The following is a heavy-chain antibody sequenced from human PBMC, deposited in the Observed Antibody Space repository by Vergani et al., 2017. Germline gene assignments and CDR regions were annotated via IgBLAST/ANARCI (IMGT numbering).Heavy chain of an antibody. CDR1: GGTFSSYA. V-gene: IGHV1-69*01. J-gene: IGHJ4*02. Sequence: QVQLVQSGAEVKKPGSSVKVSCKASGGTFSSYAISWVRQAPGQGLEWMGGIIPILGTANYAQKFQGRVTITADESTSTAYMELSSLRSEDTAVYYCARAGYYDFCSGYDTRGGTAQFDYWGQGTLVTVSS. CDR3: ARAGYYDFCSGYDTRGGTAQFDY. CDR2: IIPILGTA. D-gene: IGHD3-3*01.